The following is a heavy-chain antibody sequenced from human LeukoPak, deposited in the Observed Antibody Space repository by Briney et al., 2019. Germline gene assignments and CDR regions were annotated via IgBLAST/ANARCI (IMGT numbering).Heavy chain of an antibody. CDR2: IKQDGSGN. CDR3: VKALTDDAFDI. J-gene: IGHJ3*02. CDR1: GFTFSSYW. Sequence: GGSLRLSCADSGFTFSSYWMSWVRQAPGKGLEWVANIKQDGSGNYYVDSVKGRFTISRDNAKNSLFLQMSSLRPEDTAVYYCVKALTDDAFDIWGQGTMVTVSS. V-gene: IGHV3-7*04.